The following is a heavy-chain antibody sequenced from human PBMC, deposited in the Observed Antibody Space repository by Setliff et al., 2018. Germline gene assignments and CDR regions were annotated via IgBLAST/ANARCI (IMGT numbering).Heavy chain of an antibody. CDR3: ARDPTRRFDY. J-gene: IGHJ4*02. V-gene: IGHV3-7*03. CDR1: AFTFSSYW. CDR2: MNEDGRVI. Sequence: GGSLRLSCEASAFTFSSYWMTWVRQAPGKGLEWVATMNEDGRVIHYVDSVKGRFTISRDNAKNSLYLQMNSLRVEDTAVYYCARDPTRRFDYWGQGTPVTVSS.